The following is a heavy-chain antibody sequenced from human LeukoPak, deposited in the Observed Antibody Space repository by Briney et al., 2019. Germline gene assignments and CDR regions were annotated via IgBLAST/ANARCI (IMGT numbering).Heavy chain of an antibody. CDR3: ARAGSGSPIPDV. D-gene: IGHD3-10*01. CDR2: INTDGSST. J-gene: IGHJ6*04. V-gene: IGHV3-74*01. CDR1: GFTFSSYW. Sequence: PGGSLRLSCAASGFTFSSYWMHWVRQAPGKGLVWVSRINTDGSSTSYADSAKGRFTISRDNAKNTLYLQMNSLRAEDTAVYYCARAGSGSPIPDVWGKGTTVTVSS.